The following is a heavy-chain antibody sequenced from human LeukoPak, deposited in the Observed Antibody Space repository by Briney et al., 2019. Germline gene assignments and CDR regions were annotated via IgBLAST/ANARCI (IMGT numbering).Heavy chain of an antibody. V-gene: IGHV3-21*01. J-gene: IGHJ4*02. Sequence: GGSLRLSCTASGLTFSTYWMSWVRQAPGKGLEWVSSISSSSSYIYYADSVKGRFTISRDNAKNSLYLQMNSLRAEDTAVYYCAVDTAMRGGYWGQGTLVTVSS. D-gene: IGHD5-18*01. CDR2: ISSSSSYI. CDR1: GLTFSTYW. CDR3: AVDTAMRGGY.